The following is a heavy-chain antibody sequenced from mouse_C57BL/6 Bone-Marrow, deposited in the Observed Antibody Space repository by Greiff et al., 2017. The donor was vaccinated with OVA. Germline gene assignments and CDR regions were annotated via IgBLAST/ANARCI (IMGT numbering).Heavy chain of an antibody. D-gene: IGHD1-1*01. CDR1: GYTFTDYN. V-gene: IGHV1-18*01. Sequence: EVQLQESGPELVKPGASVKIPCKASGYTFTDYNMDWVKQSHGKSLEWIGDINPNNGGTIYNQKFKGKATLTVDKSSSTAYMELRSLTSEDTAVYYCARGYYYGSPRYFDVWGTGTTVTVSS. CDR3: ARGYYYGSPRYFDV. J-gene: IGHJ1*03. CDR2: INPNNGGT.